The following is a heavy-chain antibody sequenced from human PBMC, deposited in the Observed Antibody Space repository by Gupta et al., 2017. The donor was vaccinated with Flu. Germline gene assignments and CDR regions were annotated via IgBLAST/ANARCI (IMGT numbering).Heavy chain of an antibody. CDR3: ARALVVGNRALDS. V-gene: IGHV3-72*01. CDR1: DYY. J-gene: IGHJ3*02. D-gene: IGHD1-26*01. CDR2: IVSKASSSTP. Sequence: DYYMNWLCQAPGKGLEWVGRIVSKASSSTPEYAASVKGRFTISRDESENSLFLQMNSLKIEDTAVYDCARALVVGNRALDSWGRGTMVTVSA.